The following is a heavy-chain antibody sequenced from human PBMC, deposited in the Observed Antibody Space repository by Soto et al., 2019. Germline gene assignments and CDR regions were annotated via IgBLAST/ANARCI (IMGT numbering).Heavy chain of an antibody. V-gene: IGHV4-4*07. CDR1: RVSISTYH. J-gene: IGHJ5*02. Sequence: SETLSLACIVSRVSISTYHWSWVRQPAGKGLEWIGRMHTSGSTNYNPSLKSRVSMSVDTSKNHFSLKVSSVTAADTAVYYCARAAYGYGHSHDAWGQGTLVPVS. D-gene: IGHD2-2*03. CDR2: MHTSGST. CDR3: ARAAYGYGHSHDA.